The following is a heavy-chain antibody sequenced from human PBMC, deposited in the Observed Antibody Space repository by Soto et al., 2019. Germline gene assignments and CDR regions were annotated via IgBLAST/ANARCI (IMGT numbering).Heavy chain of an antibody. CDR2: TYYRSKWYN. CDR1: GDSVSSNSAA. D-gene: IGHD3-3*01. J-gene: IGHJ4*02. CDR3: ARARITIFGVVLHFDY. Sequence: SQTLSLTCAISGDSVSSNSAAWNWIRQSPSRGLEWLGRTYYRSKWYNDYAVSVKSRITINPDTSKNQFSLQLNSVTPEDTAVYYCARARITIFGVVLHFDYWGQGTLVTVSS. V-gene: IGHV6-1*01.